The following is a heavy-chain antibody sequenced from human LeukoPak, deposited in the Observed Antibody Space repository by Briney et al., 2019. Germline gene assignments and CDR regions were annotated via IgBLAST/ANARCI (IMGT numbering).Heavy chain of an antibody. D-gene: IGHD3-22*01. CDR1: GGSISSSSYY. CDR3: ASPSGYYSYFDY. J-gene: IGHJ4*02. CDR2: IYYSGST. V-gene: IGHV4-39*01. Sequence: SETLSLTCNVSGGSISSSSYYWGWIRQAPGKGLEWIGSIYYSGSTYYNPSLNSRVTISVDTSKTQFSLKLSSMTAADTAVYFCASPSGYYSYFDYWGQGTLVTVSS.